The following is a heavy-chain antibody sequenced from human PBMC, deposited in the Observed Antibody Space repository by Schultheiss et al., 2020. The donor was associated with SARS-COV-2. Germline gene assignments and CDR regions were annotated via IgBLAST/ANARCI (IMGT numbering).Heavy chain of an antibody. V-gene: IGHV3-30*18. Sequence: GGSLRLSCAASGFTFSSYAMSWVRQAPGKGLEWVAVISYDGSNKYYADSVKGRFTISRDNSKNTLYLQMNSLRAEDTAVYYCAKLHRLTSHRGNFDYWGQGTLVTVSS. J-gene: IGHJ4*02. CDR1: GFTFSSYA. CDR3: AKLHRLTSHRGNFDY. D-gene: IGHD2-2*01. CDR2: ISYDGSNK.